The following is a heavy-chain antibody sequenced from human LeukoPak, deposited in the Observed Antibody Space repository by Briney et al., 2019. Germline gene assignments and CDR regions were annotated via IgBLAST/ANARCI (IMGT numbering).Heavy chain of an antibody. CDR3: TRLSSGYYYGFDY. V-gene: IGHV3-49*04. D-gene: IGHD3-22*01. CDR2: TKKKTNRGTT. CDR1: GFTFSSYA. Sequence: GGSLRLSCAASGFTFSSYAMSWVRQAPGKGLEWVGFTKKKTNRGTTEYAASVKGRFTISSDDSKSIAYLQMNSLKTEDTAVYYYTRLSSGYYYGFDYWGQGTLVTVSS. J-gene: IGHJ4*02.